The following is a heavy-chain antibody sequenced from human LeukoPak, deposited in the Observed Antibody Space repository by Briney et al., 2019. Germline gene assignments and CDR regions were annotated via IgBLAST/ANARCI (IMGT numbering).Heavy chain of an antibody. CDR1: GFTFSSYG. Sequence: GGSLRLSCAASGFTFSSYGMHWVRQAPGKGLEWVAVISYDGSNKYYADSVKGRFTISRDNSKNTLYLQMNSLRAEDTAVYYCANDRRMGIAEDYYYGMDVWGKGTTVTVSS. CDR2: ISYDGSNK. J-gene: IGHJ6*04. D-gene: IGHD6-13*01. V-gene: IGHV3-30*18. CDR3: ANDRRMGIAEDYYYGMDV.